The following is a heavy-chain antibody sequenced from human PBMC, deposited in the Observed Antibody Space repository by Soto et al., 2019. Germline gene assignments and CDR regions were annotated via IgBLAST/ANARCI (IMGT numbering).Heavy chain of an antibody. CDR2: FDPEDGET. J-gene: IGHJ6*03. CDR3: ATGDYYYYMDV. CDR1: GYTLPELS. V-gene: IGHV1-24*01. Sequence: GASVNVSCKVSGYTLPELSMHWVRQAPGKGLEWMGGFDPEDGETIYAQKFQGRVTMTEDTSTDTAYMELSSLRSEDTAVYYCATGDYYYYMDVWGKGTTVTVSS.